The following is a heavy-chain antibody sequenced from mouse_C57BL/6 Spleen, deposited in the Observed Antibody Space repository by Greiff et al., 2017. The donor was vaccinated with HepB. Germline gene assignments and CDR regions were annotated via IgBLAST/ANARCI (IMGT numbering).Heavy chain of an antibody. CDR2: IDPETGGT. Sequence: QVQLQQPGAELVRPGASVTLSCKASGYTFTDYEMHWVKQTPVHGLEWIGAIDPETGGTAYNQKFKGKAILTADKSSSTAYMELRSLTSEDSAVYYCTRTTVPPGFAYWGQGTLVTVSA. V-gene: IGHV1-15*01. J-gene: IGHJ3*01. CDR3: TRTTVPPGFAY. D-gene: IGHD1-1*01. CDR1: GYTFTDYE.